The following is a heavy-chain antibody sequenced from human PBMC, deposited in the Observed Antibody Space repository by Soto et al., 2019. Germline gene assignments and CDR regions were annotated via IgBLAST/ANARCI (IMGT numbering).Heavy chain of an antibody. CDR1: GGSISSGDYY. CDR2: IYYSGST. V-gene: IGHV4-30-4*01. D-gene: IGHD3-3*01. Sequence: SETRSLTCTVSGGSISSGDYYWSWIRQPPGKGLEWIGYIYYSGSTYYNPSLKSRVTISVDTSKNQFSLKLSSVTAADTAVYYCARVGFWSGYFDPYYGMGVWGQGTTVT. CDR3: ARVGFWSGYFDPYYGMGV. J-gene: IGHJ6*02.